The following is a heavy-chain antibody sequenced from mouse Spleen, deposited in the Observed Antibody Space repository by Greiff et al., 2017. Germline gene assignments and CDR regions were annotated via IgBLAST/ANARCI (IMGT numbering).Heavy chain of an antibody. J-gene: IGHJ2*01. CDR1: GYAFSSSW. CDR2: IYPGDGDT. V-gene: IGHV1-82*01. CDR3: AREGEYYFDY. Sequence: LVESGPELVKPGASVKISCKASGYAFSSSWMNWVKQRPGKGLEWIGRIYPGDGDTNYNGKFKGKATLTADKSSSTAYMQLSSLTSEDSAVYFCAREGEYYFDYWGQGTTLTVSS.